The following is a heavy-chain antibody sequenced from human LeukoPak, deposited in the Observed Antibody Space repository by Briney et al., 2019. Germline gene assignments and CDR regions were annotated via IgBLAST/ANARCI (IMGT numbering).Heavy chain of an antibody. CDR3: ARTLNCGQQLVPNWFDP. CDR1: GFTFSDYY. Sequence: GGSLRLSCAASGFTFSDYYMSWIRQAPGKGLEWVSYISSSGSTIYYADSVKGRFTISRDNAKNSLYLQMNSLRAEDTAVYYCARTLNCGQQLVPNWFDPWGQGTLVTVSS. D-gene: IGHD6-13*01. V-gene: IGHV3-11*01. CDR2: ISSSGSTI. J-gene: IGHJ5*02.